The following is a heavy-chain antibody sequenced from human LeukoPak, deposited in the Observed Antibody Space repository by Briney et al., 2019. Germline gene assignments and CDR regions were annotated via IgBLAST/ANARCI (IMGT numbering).Heavy chain of an antibody. CDR1: GFTFSSYG. J-gene: IGHJ4*02. V-gene: IGHV3-23*01. CDR3: ARFYGDYAEGYGY. D-gene: IGHD4-17*01. Sequence: PGGSLRLFCAASGFTFSSYGMSWVRQAPGKGLEWVSAISGSGGSTYYADSVKGRFTISRDNSKNTLYLQMNSLRAEDTAVYYCARFYGDYAEGYGYWGQGTLVTVSS. CDR2: ISGSGGST.